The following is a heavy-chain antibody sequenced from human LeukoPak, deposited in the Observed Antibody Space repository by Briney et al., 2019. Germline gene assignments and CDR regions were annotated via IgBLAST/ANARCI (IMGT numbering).Heavy chain of an antibody. CDR2: ISTSGST. CDR1: GVSISSNSYY. J-gene: IGHJ4*02. Sequence: SQTLSLTCNVSGVSISSNSYYWSWLRQPAGKGPEWIGHISTSGSTNYNPSLKSRVTMSVDTSKDQFSLKLSSVTAADTAVYYCARDRADDYYDSSGSFDYWGQGTLVTVSS. D-gene: IGHD3-22*01. V-gene: IGHV4-61*09. CDR3: ARDRADDYYDSSGSFDY.